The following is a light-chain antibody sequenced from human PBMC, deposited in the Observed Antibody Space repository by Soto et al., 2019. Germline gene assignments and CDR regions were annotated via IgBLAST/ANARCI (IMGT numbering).Light chain of an antibody. CDR3: QQYGSSPRT. V-gene: IGKV3-20*01. CDR1: QSVSCTH. CDR2: GAS. J-gene: IGKJ1*01. Sequence: EVVLTQSPGTLSLSPGDRATLSCRASQSVSCTHLAWPLAWYQQRPGQAPRLLVYGASTRAAGIADRFSGSGSGRDFTLTINRLEPEDFAVYYCQQYGSSPRTFGQGTKVDIK.